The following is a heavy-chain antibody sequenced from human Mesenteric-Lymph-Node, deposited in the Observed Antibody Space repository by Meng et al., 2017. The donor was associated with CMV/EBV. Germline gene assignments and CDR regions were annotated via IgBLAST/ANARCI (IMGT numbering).Heavy chain of an antibody. CDR3: ASGYSGGSYFDY. V-gene: IGHV1-18*04. CDR2: ISAYNGNT. CDR1: GYPFPSYG. J-gene: IGHJ4*02. Sequence: CKDSGYPFPSYGITWVRQAPGQGLEWMGFISAYNGNTNYAQNLQGRVTMTTDTSTSTAYMELRSLRSDDTAVYYCASGYSGGSYFDYWGQGTLVTVSS. D-gene: IGHD1-26*01.